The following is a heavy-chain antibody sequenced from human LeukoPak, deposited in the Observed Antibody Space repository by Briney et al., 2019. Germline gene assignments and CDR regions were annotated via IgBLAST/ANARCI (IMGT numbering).Heavy chain of an antibody. V-gene: IGHV4-39*07. CDR3: ARDRFGDYVYIG. CDR1: GGSISSSSYY. Sequence: PSETLSLTCTVPGGSISSSSYYWGWIRQPPGKGLEWIGSIYYSGSTYYNPSLKSRVTISVDTSKNQFSLKLSSVTAADTAVYYCARDRFGDYVYIGWGQGTLVTVSS. D-gene: IGHD4-17*01. CDR2: IYYSGST. J-gene: IGHJ4*02.